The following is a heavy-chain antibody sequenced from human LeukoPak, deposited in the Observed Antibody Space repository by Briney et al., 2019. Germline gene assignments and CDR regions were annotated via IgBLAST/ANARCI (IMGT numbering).Heavy chain of an antibody. D-gene: IGHD3-10*01. V-gene: IGHV4-30-2*01. Sequence: SETLSLTCAVSGDSMSGGGYSWSWVRQPLGKGLEWVGNIYRSGSTYYNPSLKSRSSMSLDRSQNQFSLRLSSVTAADTAVYYCAWRRNRGADFDYWGQGILVTVSS. CDR3: AWRRNRGADFDY. CDR1: GDSMSGGGYS. CDR2: IYRSGST. J-gene: IGHJ4*02.